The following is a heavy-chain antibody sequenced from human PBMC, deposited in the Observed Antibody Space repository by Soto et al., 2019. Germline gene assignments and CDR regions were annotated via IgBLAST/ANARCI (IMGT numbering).Heavy chain of an antibody. J-gene: IGHJ5*02. Sequence: GESLKISCKGSGYSFTSYWIGWVRQMPGKGLEWMGIIYPGDSDTRYSPSFQGQVTISADKSISTAYLQWSSLKASDTAMYYCARFASEVGATNLRWFDPWSQGTLVTVS. V-gene: IGHV5-51*01. CDR3: ARFASEVGATNLRWFDP. D-gene: IGHD1-26*01. CDR1: GYSFTSYW. CDR2: IYPGDSDT.